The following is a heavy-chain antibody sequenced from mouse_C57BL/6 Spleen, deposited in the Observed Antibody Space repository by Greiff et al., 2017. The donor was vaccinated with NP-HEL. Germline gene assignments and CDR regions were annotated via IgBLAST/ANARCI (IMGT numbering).Heavy chain of an antibody. CDR2: IRNKANGYTT. Sequence: EVKLMESGGGLVQPGGSLSLSCAASGFTFTDYYMSWVRQPPGKALEWLGFIRNKANGYTTEYSASVKGRFTISRDNSQSILYLQMNALRAEDSATYYCARYSGSRSSYWYFDVWGTGTTVTVSS. D-gene: IGHD1-1*01. CDR3: ARYSGSRSSYWYFDV. J-gene: IGHJ1*03. CDR1: GFTFTDYY. V-gene: IGHV7-3*01.